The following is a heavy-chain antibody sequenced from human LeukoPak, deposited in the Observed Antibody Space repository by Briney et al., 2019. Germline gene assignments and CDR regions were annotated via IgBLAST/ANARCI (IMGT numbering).Heavy chain of an antibody. J-gene: IGHJ4*02. D-gene: IGHD6-19*01. CDR2: IYSSANT. V-gene: IGHV3-53*01. CDR3: ARTLAGTGNYFDY. CDR1: GFTVSSNY. Sequence: PGGSLRLACVVSGFTVSSNYMSWVRQAPGEGLEWVSIIYSSANTYYADSVKGRFTISRDNSKNTLYLQTNSLRAEDTAVYYCARTLAGTGNYFDYWGQGTLVTVSS.